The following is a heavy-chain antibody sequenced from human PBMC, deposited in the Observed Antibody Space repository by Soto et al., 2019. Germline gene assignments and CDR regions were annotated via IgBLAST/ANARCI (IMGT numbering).Heavy chain of an antibody. CDR2: IIPIFGTA. J-gene: IGHJ6*02. V-gene: IGHV1-69*13. CDR1: GGTFSSYA. Sequence: SVKVSCKASGGTFSSYAISWVRQAPGPGLEWMGGIIPIFGTANYAQKFQGRVTITADESTSTAYMELSSLRSEGTAMYYCATFPPPRYYGSVIGYYYYGRDVWGQGTTVTISS. D-gene: IGHD3-10*01. CDR3: ATFPPPRYYGSVIGYYYYGRDV.